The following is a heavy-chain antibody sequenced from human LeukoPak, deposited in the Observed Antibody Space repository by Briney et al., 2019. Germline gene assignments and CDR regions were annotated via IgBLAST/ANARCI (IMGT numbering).Heavy chain of an antibody. Sequence: GGPLRPSCAASGFTFSSYTMNWVRQAPGKGLEWVSYITTGSTAIYYADSVKGRFTISRDNAKNSLYLQMNSLRAEDTAVYYCARGLPRYYYDSSGQTEFDYWGQGTLVTVSS. CDR1: GFTFSSYT. V-gene: IGHV3-48*04. D-gene: IGHD3-22*01. J-gene: IGHJ4*02. CDR3: ARGLPRYYYDSSGQTEFDY. CDR2: ITTGSTAI.